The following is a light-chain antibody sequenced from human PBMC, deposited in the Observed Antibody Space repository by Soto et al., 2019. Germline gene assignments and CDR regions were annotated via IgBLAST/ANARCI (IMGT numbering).Light chain of an antibody. CDR2: GNN. CDR3: QSYDSSLSGYV. Sequence: QSVLTQPPSVSGAPGQTVIISCSGSSSNLGAPYDVNWLRQLPGTVPRLLIYGNNNRPSGVPDRFSGSKSGTSASLAITGLQAEDEADYYCQSYDSSLSGYVFGTGTKVTVL. CDR1: SSNLGAPYD. J-gene: IGLJ1*01. V-gene: IGLV1-40*01.